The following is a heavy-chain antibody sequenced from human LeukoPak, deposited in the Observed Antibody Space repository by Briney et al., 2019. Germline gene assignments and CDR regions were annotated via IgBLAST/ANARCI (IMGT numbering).Heavy chain of an antibody. Sequence: GGSLRLSCAASGFTFSNAWMSWVRQAPGKGLEWVSGISSSGGDTPHADSVKGRFTISRDNSKNTLYLQMNSLRVEDTAIYYCARKVAGAAPFDSWGQGTLVTVSS. CDR2: ISSSGGDT. J-gene: IGHJ4*02. D-gene: IGHD6-19*01. CDR1: GFTFSNAW. V-gene: IGHV3-23*01. CDR3: ARKVAGAAPFDS.